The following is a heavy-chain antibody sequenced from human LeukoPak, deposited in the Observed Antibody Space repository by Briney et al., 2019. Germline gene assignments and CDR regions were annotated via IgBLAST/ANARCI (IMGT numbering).Heavy chain of an antibody. CDR2: IYYSGST. CDR3: ARDVDYGSGSYYKDSNWFDP. J-gene: IGHJ5*02. CDR1: GGSIRSYY. V-gene: IGHV4-59*01. D-gene: IGHD3-10*01. Sequence: PSETLSLTXTVSGGSIRSYYWSWIRQPPGKGLEWIGYIYYSGSTNYNPSLKSRATISVDTSKNQFSLKLSSVTAADTAVYYCARDVDYGSGSYYKDSNWFDPWGQGTLVTVSS.